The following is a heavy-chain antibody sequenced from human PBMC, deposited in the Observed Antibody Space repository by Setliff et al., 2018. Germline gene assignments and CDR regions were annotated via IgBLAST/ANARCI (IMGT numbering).Heavy chain of an antibody. CDR2: ISSSGSTI. V-gene: IGHV3-48*03. J-gene: IGHJ5*02. CDR3: ARVGSKPQLGWFDP. D-gene: IGHD1-26*01. CDR1: GFTFSSDP. Sequence: GGSLRLSCAASGFTFSSDPMNWVRQAPGKGLEWVSYISSSGSTIYYADSVKGRFTISRDNARSTLYLQMNSLTAEDTAVYYCARVGSKPQLGWFDPWGQGTLVTVSS.